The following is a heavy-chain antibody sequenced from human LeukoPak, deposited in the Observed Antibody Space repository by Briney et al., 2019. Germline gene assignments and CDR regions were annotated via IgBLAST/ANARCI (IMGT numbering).Heavy chain of an antibody. Sequence: ASVKVSCKASGYTFTSYAMNWVRQAPGQGLEWMGWINPNSGGTNYAQKFQGRVTMTRDTSISTAYMELSRLRSDDTAIYYCATYRQVLLPFESWGQGTLVTVSP. CDR3: ATYRQVLLPFES. CDR1: GYTFTSYA. D-gene: IGHD2-8*02. V-gene: IGHV1-2*02. J-gene: IGHJ4*02. CDR2: INPNSGGT.